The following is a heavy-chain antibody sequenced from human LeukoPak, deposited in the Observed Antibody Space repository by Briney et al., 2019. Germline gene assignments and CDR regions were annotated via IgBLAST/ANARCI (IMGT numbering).Heavy chain of an antibody. D-gene: IGHD6-13*01. CDR1: GFTFRSYA. V-gene: IGHV3-30-3*01. CDR3: ARDLADAYYYGMDV. CDR2: ISYDGSNK. J-gene: IGHJ6*02. Sequence: GGSLRLSCAASGFTFRSYAMHWVRQAPGKGLDWVAVISYDGSNKYYADSVKGRFTISRDNSKNTLYLQMNSLRAEDTAVYYCARDLADAYYYGMDVWGQGTTVTVSS.